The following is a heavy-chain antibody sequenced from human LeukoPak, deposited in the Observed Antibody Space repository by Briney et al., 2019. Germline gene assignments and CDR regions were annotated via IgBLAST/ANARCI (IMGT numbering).Heavy chain of an antibody. V-gene: IGHV3-23*01. Sequence: PGGSLRLSCAASGFTFSSYAMSWVRQAPGKGLEWVSAISGSGGSTYYADSVKGRFTISRDNSKNTLYLQMNSLRAEDTAVYYCAKDSKDGYNPGYFDYWGQGTLVTVSS. CDR2: ISGSGGST. CDR3: AKDSKDGYNPGYFDY. J-gene: IGHJ4*02. D-gene: IGHD5-24*01. CDR1: GFTFSSYA.